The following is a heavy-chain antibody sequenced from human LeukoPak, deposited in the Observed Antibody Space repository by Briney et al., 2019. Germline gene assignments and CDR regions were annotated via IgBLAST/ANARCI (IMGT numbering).Heavy chain of an antibody. V-gene: IGHV4-39*01. Sequence: SGTLSLSCTHPVGSTLSAYYYCGWVRLPPREWLEWIVFIVYSGGTSYNPYFKSGFTTYEDTPRNQFSFKRSSVTAADTAVYYCARHGHSGSSWLNWFDPWGQGTLVTVSS. CDR2: IVYSGGT. D-gene: IGHD6-13*01. CDR1: VGSTLSAYYY. J-gene: IGHJ5*02. CDR3: ARHGHSGSSWLNWFDP.